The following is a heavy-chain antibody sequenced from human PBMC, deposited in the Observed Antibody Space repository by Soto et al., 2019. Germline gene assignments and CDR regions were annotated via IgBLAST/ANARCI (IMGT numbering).Heavy chain of an antibody. CDR3: TRETSGYYYLHGFDH. J-gene: IGHJ5*02. D-gene: IGHD3-22*01. V-gene: IGHV3-49*03. CDR1: GFTFGDYA. Sequence: GGSLRLSCTASGFTFGDYAMSWFRQAPGKGLEWVGFIRSKAYGGTTEYAASVKGRFTISRDDSKSIAYLQMNSLKTEDTAVYYCTRETSGYYYLHGFDHWGQGTLVTVSP. CDR2: IRSKAYGGTT.